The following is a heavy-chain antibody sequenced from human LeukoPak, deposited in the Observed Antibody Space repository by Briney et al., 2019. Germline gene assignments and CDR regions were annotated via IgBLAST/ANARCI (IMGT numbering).Heavy chain of an antibody. D-gene: IGHD6-19*01. CDR3: ARDASRGYSSGWFPGGDAFDI. J-gene: IGHJ3*02. Sequence: GGTLRLSSAPSVFTFTRLSTNGVRQAPAKGLEWVSSISSSSYKYHADSVKGLFTIPRDNAKNSLYLQMNSLRAEDTAVYYCARDASRGYSSGWFPGGDAFDIWGQGTMVTVSS. CDR1: VFTFTRLS. CDR2: ISSSSYK. V-gene: IGHV3-21*01.